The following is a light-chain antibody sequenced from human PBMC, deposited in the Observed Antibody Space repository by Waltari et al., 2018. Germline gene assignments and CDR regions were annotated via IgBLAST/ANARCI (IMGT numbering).Light chain of an antibody. Sequence: SSELTHDPAVSVALGQTVTIKCQGDGLRGYYARWYKHKPGQAPVLVIFGKNNLYSGIQDRFAASSAANTVPVTITVAQADEEADYYGYSRDSSGDHLRVFGTGTRVTVL. CDR1: GLRGYY. CDR2: GKN. CDR3: YSRDSSGDHLRV. V-gene: IGLV3-19*01. J-gene: IGLJ1*01.